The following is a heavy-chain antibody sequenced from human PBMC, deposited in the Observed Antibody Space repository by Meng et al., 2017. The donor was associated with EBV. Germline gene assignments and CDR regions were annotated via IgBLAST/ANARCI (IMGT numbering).Heavy chain of an antibody. V-gene: IGHV2-5*02. D-gene: IGHD6-13*01. Sequence: QLPVPESGPTLVKPTQTLTLTCTFSWFAIRTSGVGVGWIRQPPGKALEWLALIYWDDDERYSPSLKSRLTITKDTSKNQVVLTMTNMDPVDTATYYCAHRRDEYSSSWYGWFDPWGQGTLVTVSS. CDR1: WFAIRTSGVG. CDR2: IYWDDDE. J-gene: IGHJ5*02. CDR3: AHRRDEYSSSWYGWFDP.